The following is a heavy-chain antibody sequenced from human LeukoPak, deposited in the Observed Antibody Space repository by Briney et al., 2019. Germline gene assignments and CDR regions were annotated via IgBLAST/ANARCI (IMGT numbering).Heavy chain of an antibody. J-gene: IGHJ4*02. V-gene: IGHV1-18*01. CDR3: ARDHKSYFDY. CDR2: ISAYNGNT. CDR1: GYTFASYG. Sequence: ASGKVSGKAAGYTFASYGISWVREAPGQGGEWLGWISAYNGNTNYPHKLQRRVTMTTDTSTSTAYMELRSLRSDDTAVYYCARDHKSYFDYWGQGTLVTVSS.